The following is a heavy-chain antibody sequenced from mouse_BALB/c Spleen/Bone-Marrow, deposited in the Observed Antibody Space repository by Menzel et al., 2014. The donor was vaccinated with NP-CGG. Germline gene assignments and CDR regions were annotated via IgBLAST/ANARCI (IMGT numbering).Heavy chain of an antibody. Sequence: EVKLMESGGGLVQPGGSMKLSCVASGFTFSNYWMNWVRQSPEKGLEWVAEIRLKSNNYATLYAESVKGMFTISRDDSKSSVCLQMNNLRAEDTGIYYCTRSLRLFDYWGQGTTLTVSS. CDR3: TRSLRLFDY. CDR1: GFTFSNYW. D-gene: IGHD1-1*01. J-gene: IGHJ2*01. V-gene: IGHV6-6*02. CDR2: IRLKSNNYAT.